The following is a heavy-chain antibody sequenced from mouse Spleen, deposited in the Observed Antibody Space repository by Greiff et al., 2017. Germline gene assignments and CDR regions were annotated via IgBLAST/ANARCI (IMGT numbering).Heavy chain of an antibody. CDR3: ARETTATSPGYFDV. CDR2: ISSGGGNT. D-gene: IGHD1-2*01. V-gene: IGHV5-9*04. CDR1: GFTFSSYA. Sequence: EVKLMESGGGLVKLGGSLKLSCAASGFTFSSYAMSWVRQTPEKRLEWVATISSGGGNTYYPDSVKGRFTISRDNAKNTLYLQMSSLKSEDTAMYYCARETTATSPGYFDVWGAGTTVTVSS. J-gene: IGHJ1*01.